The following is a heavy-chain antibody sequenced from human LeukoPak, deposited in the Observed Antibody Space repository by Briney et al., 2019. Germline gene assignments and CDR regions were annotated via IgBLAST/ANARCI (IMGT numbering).Heavy chain of an antibody. CDR1: GFAFRSYA. Sequence: GGSLRLSCAASGFAFRSYAMHWVRQAPGKGLEWLAVVSAHGLDKFYADSVRGRFTISKDTSSNTLSLQMNSLRAEDTAVYYCAKVHRDIVVVPAAADYWGQGTLVTVSS. J-gene: IGHJ4*02. CDR2: VSAHGLDK. CDR3: AKVHRDIVVVPAAADY. D-gene: IGHD2-2*01. V-gene: IGHV3-30*14.